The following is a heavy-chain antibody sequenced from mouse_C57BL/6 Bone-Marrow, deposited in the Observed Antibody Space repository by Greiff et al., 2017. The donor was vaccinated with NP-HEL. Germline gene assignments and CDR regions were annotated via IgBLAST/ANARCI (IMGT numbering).Heavy chain of an antibody. D-gene: IGHD2-4*01. V-gene: IGHV1-82*01. J-gene: IGHJ3*01. CDR2: IYPGDGDT. Sequence: QVQLKESGPELVKPGASVKISCKASGYAFSSSWMNWVKQRPGKGLEWIGRIYPGDGDTNYNGKFKGKATLTADKSSSTAYMQLSSLTSEDSAVYFCARGLGTAWFAYWGQGTLVTVSA. CDR1: GYAFSSSW. CDR3: ARGLGTAWFAY.